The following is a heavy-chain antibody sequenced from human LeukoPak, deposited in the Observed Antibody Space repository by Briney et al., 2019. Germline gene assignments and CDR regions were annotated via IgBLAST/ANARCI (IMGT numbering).Heavy chain of an antibody. CDR2: IYYSGTT. Sequence: SETLSLTCTVSGDSISSGDYYWSWIRQPPGKGLEWIGYIYYSGTTYYNPSLKSRVTISMDTSKNQFSLRLSSVTAADTAVYYCARGGVLWFGELQNWFDPWGQGTLVTVSS. D-gene: IGHD3-10*01. CDR3: ARGGVLWFGELQNWFDP. V-gene: IGHV4-30-4*01. CDR1: GDSISSGDYY. J-gene: IGHJ5*02.